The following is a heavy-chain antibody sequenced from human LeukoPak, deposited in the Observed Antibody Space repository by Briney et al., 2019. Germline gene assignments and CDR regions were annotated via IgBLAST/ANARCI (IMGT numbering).Heavy chain of an antibody. V-gene: IGHV4-39*07. J-gene: IGHJ4*02. Sequence: PSETLSLTCTVSSDFFSSVTDYWAWIRQPPGKGLEWIASGDYSGGTYDNPSLESRVAISADMSKNPISLKLSSVTAADTALYYCARERGEEYSSGWYKTNFFDTWGQGTRVTVSS. CDR3: ARERGEEYSSGWYKTNFFDT. CDR2: GDYSGGT. D-gene: IGHD6-19*01. CDR1: SDFFSSVTDY.